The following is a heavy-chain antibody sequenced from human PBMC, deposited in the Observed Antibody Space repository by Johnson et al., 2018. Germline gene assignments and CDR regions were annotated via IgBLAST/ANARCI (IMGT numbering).Heavy chain of an antibody. J-gene: IGHJ6*02. D-gene: IGHD1-14*01. Sequence: QVQLVESGGGLVKPGGSLRLSCAASGFTFSDYYMSWIRQAPGKGLEWVSYISSSGSTIYYADSVKGRFTISRDNSKNTVYLQMNSLSAEDTAVYYCARQGPPPYYYGMDVWGQGTTVTVSS. CDR3: ARQGPPPYYYGMDV. CDR1: GFTFSDYY. CDR2: ISSSGSTI. V-gene: IGHV3-11*01.